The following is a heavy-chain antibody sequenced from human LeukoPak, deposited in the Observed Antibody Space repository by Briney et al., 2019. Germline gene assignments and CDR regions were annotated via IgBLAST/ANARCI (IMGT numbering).Heavy chain of an antibody. V-gene: IGHV3-30*03. J-gene: IGHJ4*02. CDR2: ISYDGDYE. D-gene: IGHD3-22*01. Sequence: PGRPLRLSCAASGFTFGSYGMHWVRQAPGKGLEWVAVISYDGDYEYYADSVKGRFTISRDNSRNTLYLQMNSLRAEDTAVYYCARESYYYDSSGYQRSLPGDYWGQGTLVTVSS. CDR3: ARESYYYDSSGYQRSLPGDY. CDR1: GFTFGSYG.